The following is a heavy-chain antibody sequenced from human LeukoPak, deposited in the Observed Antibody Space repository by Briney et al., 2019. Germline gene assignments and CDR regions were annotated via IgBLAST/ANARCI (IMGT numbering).Heavy chain of an antibody. CDR2: ISYDGSNK. D-gene: IGHD4-17*01. CDR1: GFTFSSYA. V-gene: IGHV3-30*04. Sequence: GRSLRLSCAASGFTFSSYAMHWVRQAPGEGLEWVAVISYDGSNKYYADSVKGRFTISRDNSKNTLYLQMNSLRPEDTAVYYCARDGPDYGDFDYWGQGTLVTASS. J-gene: IGHJ4*02. CDR3: ARDGPDYGDFDY.